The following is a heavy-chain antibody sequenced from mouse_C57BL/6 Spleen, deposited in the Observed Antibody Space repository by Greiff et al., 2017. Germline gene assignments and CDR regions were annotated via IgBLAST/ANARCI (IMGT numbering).Heavy chain of an antibody. J-gene: IGHJ1*03. Sequence: EVKLMESGPGLVKPSQSLSLTCSVTGYSITSGYYWNWIRQFPGNKLEWMGYISYDGSNNYNPSLKNRISITRDTSKNQFFLKLNSVTTEDTATYYCARDRGGYVDVWGTGTTVTVSS. CDR1: GYSITSGYY. CDR3: ARDRGGYVDV. V-gene: IGHV3-6*01. CDR2: ISYDGSN.